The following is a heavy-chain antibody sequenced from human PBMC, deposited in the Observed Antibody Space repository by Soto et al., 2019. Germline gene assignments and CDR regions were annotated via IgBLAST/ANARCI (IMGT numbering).Heavy chain of an antibody. CDR3: ARVYNLDIVVVVAATENAFDI. V-gene: IGHV4-30-4*01. CDR1: GGSISSGDYY. J-gene: IGHJ3*02. D-gene: IGHD2-15*01. Sequence: SSETLSLTCTVSGGSISSGDYYWSWIRQPPGKGLEWIGYIYYSGSTYYNPSLKSRVTISVDTSKNQFSLKLSSVTAADTAVYYCARVYNLDIVVVVAATENAFDIWGQGTMVTVS. CDR2: IYYSGST.